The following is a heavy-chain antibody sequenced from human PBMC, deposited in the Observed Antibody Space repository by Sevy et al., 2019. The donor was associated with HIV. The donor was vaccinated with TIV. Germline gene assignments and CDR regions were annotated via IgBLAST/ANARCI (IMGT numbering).Heavy chain of an antibody. V-gene: IGHV3-33*01. CDR2: IWYDGTNK. CDR1: GFTFSSYG. D-gene: IGHD3-10*01. Sequence: GGSLRLSCAASGFTFSSYGMHWVRQAPGKGLEWVALIWYDGTNKYYADSVKGRFTIPRDNSKNTRYLQMNSLRAEDTAVYYCASGAYYYASRSQNFDYWGPGTLVTVSS. CDR3: ASGAYYYASRSQNFDY. J-gene: IGHJ4*02.